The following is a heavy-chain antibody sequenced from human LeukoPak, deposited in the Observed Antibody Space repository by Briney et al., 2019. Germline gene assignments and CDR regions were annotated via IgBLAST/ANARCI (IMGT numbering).Heavy chain of an antibody. CDR3: ARDRRYDILTGFSNFFDY. V-gene: IGHV3-30-3*01. CDR1: RFTFSSYA. Sequence: GRSLRLSCAASRFTFSSYAMHWVRQAPGKGLEWVAVISYDGSNEYYADSVKGRFTISRGNSKNTLYLQMNSLRGEDTAVYYCARDRRYDILTGFSNFFDYWGQGTLVTVSS. J-gene: IGHJ4*02. CDR2: ISYDGSNE. D-gene: IGHD3-9*01.